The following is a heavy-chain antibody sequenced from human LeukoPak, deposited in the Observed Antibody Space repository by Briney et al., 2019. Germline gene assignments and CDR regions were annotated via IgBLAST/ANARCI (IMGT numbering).Heavy chain of an antibody. V-gene: IGHV3-48*01. J-gene: IGHJ6*03. D-gene: IGHD6-13*01. CDR3: ARAEPYNSSWYRSWYYYMDV. CDR2: ISSSSSTI. CDR1: GFTFRSYS. Sequence: PGGSLRLSCAASGFTFRSYSMNWVREAPGKGGEWVSYISSSSSTIYYADSVKGRFTISRDNAKNSLYLQMNSLRAEDTAVYYCARAEPYNSSWYRSWYYYMDVWGKGTTVTVSS.